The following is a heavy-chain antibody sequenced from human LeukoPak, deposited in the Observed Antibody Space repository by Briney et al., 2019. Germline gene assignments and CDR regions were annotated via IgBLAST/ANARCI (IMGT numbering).Heavy chain of an antibody. V-gene: IGHV4-38-2*01. CDR1: GYSISSGYH. D-gene: IGHD2-15*01. CDR2: IYRGGKT. Sequence: PSETLSLTCDVSGYSISSGYHWGWIRQRAGTGLEWIGSIYRGGKTYYNPSDKSRVTTSIATSLNQLSLQVPSGTAADTAVYHCARPRYSSGETCYSPELFDSWGQGTLVTVSS. CDR3: ARPRYSSGETCYSPELFDS. J-gene: IGHJ4*02.